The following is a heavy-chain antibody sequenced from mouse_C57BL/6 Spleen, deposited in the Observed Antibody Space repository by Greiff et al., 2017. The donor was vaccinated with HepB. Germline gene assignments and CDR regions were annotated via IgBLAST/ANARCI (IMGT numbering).Heavy chain of an antibody. V-gene: IGHV1-82*01. CDR3: AREGIYYDYDGGDYYAMDY. D-gene: IGHD2-4*01. Sequence: VQLQQSGPELVKPGASVKISCKASGYAFSSSWMNWVKQRPGKGLEWIGRIYPGDGDTNYNGKFKGKATLTADKSSSTAYMQLSSLTSEDSAVYFCAREGIYYDYDGGDYYAMDYWGQGTSVTVSS. CDR1: GYAFSSSW. CDR2: IYPGDGDT. J-gene: IGHJ4*01.